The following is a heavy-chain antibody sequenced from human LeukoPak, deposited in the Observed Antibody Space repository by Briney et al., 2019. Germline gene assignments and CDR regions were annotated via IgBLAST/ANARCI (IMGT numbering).Heavy chain of an antibody. J-gene: IGHJ4*02. D-gene: IGHD6-19*01. V-gene: IGHV3-30*04. Sequence: PGRSLRLSCAASGFTFSSYAMHWVRQAPGKGLEWVAVISHDGSNKYYADSVKGRFTISRDNAKNSLYLQMNSLRAEDTAVYYCARDRIAVAPLDYWGQGTLVTVSS. CDR3: ARDRIAVAPLDY. CDR2: ISHDGSNK. CDR1: GFTFSSYA.